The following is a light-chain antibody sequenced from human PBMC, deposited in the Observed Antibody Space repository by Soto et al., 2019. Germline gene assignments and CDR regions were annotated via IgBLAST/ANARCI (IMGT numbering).Light chain of an antibody. CDR2: GAS. CDR3: QQYGISPIT. CDR1: QTLTSRS. V-gene: IGKV3-20*01. J-gene: IGKJ5*01. Sequence: EIVLTQSPGTLSLSPGERATLSCRASQTLTSRSLAWYQQKPGQAPRLLISGASSRATGIPDRFSGSGSGTDFTLTIDGLGPEDSAVYYSQQYGISPITFGKGTRQEI.